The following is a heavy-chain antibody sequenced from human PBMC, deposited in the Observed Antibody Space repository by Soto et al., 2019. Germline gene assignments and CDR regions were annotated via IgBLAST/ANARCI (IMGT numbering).Heavy chain of an antibody. D-gene: IGHD6-6*01. V-gene: IGHV1-18*01. CDR3: ARGESWALSSSPFDY. J-gene: IGHJ4*02. CDR1: GHTFINYG. CDR2: ISGYNGNT. Sequence: QVQLVQSGAEVKKPGASVKVSCKASGHTFINYGLNWVRQAPGQGLEWMGGISGYNGNTKYAQRLQDRLSMTTDTSTSRAYMELRSLRSDDTAVYYCARGESWALSSSPFDYWGQGTQVTVSS.